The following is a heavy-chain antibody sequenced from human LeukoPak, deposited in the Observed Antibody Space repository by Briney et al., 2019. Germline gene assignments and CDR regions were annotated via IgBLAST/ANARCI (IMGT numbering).Heavy chain of an antibody. V-gene: IGHV3-30*18. CDR2: ISYDGSNK. CDR1: GFSFSSYG. Sequence: GRSLRLSCAASGFSFSSYGMHWVRQAPGKGLEWVAVISYDGSNKYYADSVKGRFTISRDNSKNTLYLQMNSLRAEDTAVYYCAKGLLHIVVVTDPFKGSAFDIWGQGTMVTVSS. J-gene: IGHJ3*02. D-gene: IGHD2-21*02. CDR3: AKGLLHIVVVTDPFKGSAFDI.